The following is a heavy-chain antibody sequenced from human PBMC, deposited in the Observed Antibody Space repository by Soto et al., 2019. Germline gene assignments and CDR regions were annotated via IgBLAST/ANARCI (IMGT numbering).Heavy chain of an antibody. V-gene: IGHV4-61*08. CDR2: IYYSGST. CDR3: ARAETVTTGHFFYYGMDV. Sequence: SETLSLTCAVSGGSISSGGYYWSWIRHPPGKGLEWIGYIYYSGSTNYNPSLKSRVTISIDTSKNQFSLKLRSVTAADTAVYYCARAETVTTGHFFYYGMDVWGQGATVTVSS. D-gene: IGHD4-17*01. CDR1: GGSISSGGYY. J-gene: IGHJ6*02.